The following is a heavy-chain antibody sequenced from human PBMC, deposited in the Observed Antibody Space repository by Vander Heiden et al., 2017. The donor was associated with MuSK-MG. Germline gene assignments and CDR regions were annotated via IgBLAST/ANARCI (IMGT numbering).Heavy chain of an antibody. D-gene: IGHD5-12*01. V-gene: IGHV3-7*03. CDR3: ARDGGNGYDFNH. CDR1: GFTLSSYW. J-gene: IGHJ4*02. CDR2: IKQDGRET. Sequence: EVQLVESGGDLVQPGGSLRLSWAASGFTLSSYWMSWVRQAPGKGLEWVANIKQDGRETFYVDSVKGRFTISRDNAKNSLYLQMDSLRAEDSALYYCARDGGNGYDFNHWGQGTLVTVSS.